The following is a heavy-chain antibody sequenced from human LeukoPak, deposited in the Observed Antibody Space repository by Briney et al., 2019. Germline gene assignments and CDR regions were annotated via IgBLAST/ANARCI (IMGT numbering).Heavy chain of an antibody. Sequence: SETLSLTCTVSGGSFSSGNYYWNWIRQPPGKGLDWIGYIYYSGSTNYNPSLKSRVTISVDTSKNQFSLRLSSVTAADTAVYYCARDPSGYFNYWGQGTLATVSS. CDR3: ARDPSGYFNY. CDR1: GGSFSSGNYY. CDR2: IYYSGST. D-gene: IGHD3-22*01. V-gene: IGHV4-61*01. J-gene: IGHJ4*02.